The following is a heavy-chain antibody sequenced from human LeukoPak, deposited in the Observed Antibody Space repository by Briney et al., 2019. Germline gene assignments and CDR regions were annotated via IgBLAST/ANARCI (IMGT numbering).Heavy chain of an antibody. CDR2: INWNGGST. CDR1: GFTFDDCG. CDR3: ARGHSYGSHYFDY. J-gene: IGHJ4*02. V-gene: IGHV3-20*01. Sequence: PGGSLRLSCAASGFTFDDCGMSWVRQAPGKGLEWVSGINWNGGSTGYADSVKGRFTISRDNAKNSLYLQMNSLRAEDTALYHCARGHSYGSHYFDYWGQGTLVTVSS. D-gene: IGHD5-18*01.